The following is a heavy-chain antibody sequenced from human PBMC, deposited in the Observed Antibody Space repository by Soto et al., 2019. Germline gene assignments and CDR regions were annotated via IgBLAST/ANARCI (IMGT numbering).Heavy chain of an antibody. D-gene: IGHD3-22*01. CDR1: GFTFSSYG. CDR3: ARDPYDRRGHYGTDV. CDR2: IWYDGSNK. J-gene: IGHJ6*02. V-gene: IGHV3-33*01. Sequence: GGSVRLSCAASGFTFSSYGMHWVRQAPGKGLEWVAVIWYDGSNKYYADSVKGRFTISRDNSKNTLYLQMNSLRAEDTAVYYCARDPYDRRGHYGTDVWGQGTTVTVSS.